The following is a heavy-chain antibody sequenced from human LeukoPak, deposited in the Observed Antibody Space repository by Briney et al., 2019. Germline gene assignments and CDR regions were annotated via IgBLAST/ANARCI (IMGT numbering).Heavy chain of an antibody. V-gene: IGHV1-2*06. J-gene: IGHJ4*02. CDR3: ARDPPYCGGDCYYDY. CDR1: GYTFSGHY. D-gene: IGHD2-21*02. CDR2: INPNSGGT. Sequence: ASVKVSCKASGYTFSGHYLHWVRQAPGQGLEWMGRINPNSGGTKYAQKFQNRVTMTSDTSVSTAYMELNGLRSEDTAVYYCARDPPYCGGDCYYDYWGQGTLVTVSS.